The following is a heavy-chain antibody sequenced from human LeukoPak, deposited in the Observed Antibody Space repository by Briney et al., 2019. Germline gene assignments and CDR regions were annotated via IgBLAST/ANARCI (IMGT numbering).Heavy chain of an antibody. D-gene: IGHD5-12*01. CDR3: ARGRSGYDSSNWFDP. J-gene: IGHJ5*02. V-gene: IGHV3-30-3*01. Sequence: GRSLRLSCAASGFTFSSYAMHWVRQAPGKGLEWVAVISYDGSNKYYADSVKGRFTISRDNSKNTLYLQMNSLRAEDTAAYYCARGRSGYDSSNWFDPWGQGTLVTVSS. CDR1: GFTFSSYA. CDR2: ISYDGSNK.